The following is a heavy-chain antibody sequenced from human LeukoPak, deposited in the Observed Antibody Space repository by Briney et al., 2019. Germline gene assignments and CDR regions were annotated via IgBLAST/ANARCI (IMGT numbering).Heavy chain of an antibody. CDR2: INAGNGNT. D-gene: IGHD3-3*01. J-gene: IGHJ6*03. CDR3: ARARYETRIWPKSRYDYYHYMDV. Sequence: ASVKVSCKASGYTFTSYTIHWVRQAPGQRLEWMGWINAGNGNTKYSQEFQDRVTITRDTSASTAYMELSSQRSEDMAVYYCARARYETRIWPKSRYDYYHYMDVWGKGTTVTVSS. V-gene: IGHV1-3*03. CDR1: GYTFTSYT.